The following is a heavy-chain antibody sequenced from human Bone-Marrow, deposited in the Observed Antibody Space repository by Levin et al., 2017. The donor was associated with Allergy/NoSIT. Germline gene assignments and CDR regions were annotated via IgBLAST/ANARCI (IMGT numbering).Heavy chain of an antibody. CDR2: VSADGTTA. J-gene: IGHJ4*02. CDR1: GFTFSTYG. CDR3: SKDDVTDNV. D-gene: IGHD1-14*01. Sequence: GGSLRLSCVGSGFTFSTYGMHWVRQFPGKGLEWVAAVSADGTTAYYGDSVKGRFTVSRDNSKSTLYLQMDTLRPDDTAMYYCSKDDVTDNVWGQGTLVTVSS. V-gene: IGHV3-30*18.